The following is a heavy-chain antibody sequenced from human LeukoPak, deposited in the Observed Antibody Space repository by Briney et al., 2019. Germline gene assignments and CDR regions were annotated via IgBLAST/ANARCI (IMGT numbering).Heavy chain of an antibody. J-gene: IGHJ4*02. Sequence: LSGGSLRLSCAASGFTFSSYAMSWVRQAPGKGLEWVSAISGSGGSTYYADSVKGRFTISRDNAKNSLYLQMNSLRAEDTAVYYCARTLYYFDYWGQGTLVTVSS. CDR2: ISGSGGST. CDR1: GFTFSSYA. V-gene: IGHV3-23*01. CDR3: ARTLYYFDY.